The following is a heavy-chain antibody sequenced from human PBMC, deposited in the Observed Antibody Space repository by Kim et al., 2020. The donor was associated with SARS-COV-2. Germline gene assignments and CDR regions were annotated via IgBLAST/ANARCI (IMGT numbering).Heavy chain of an antibody. J-gene: IGHJ4*02. CDR2: IHPSDSDT. CDR3: ARPRSLGYCSGGSCYSGIDYLEY. D-gene: IGHD2-15*01. CDR1: GYSFTNYW. Sequence: GESLQISCQGSGYSFTNYWIGWVRQMPGKGLEWMGIIHPSDSDTRYSRSFQGQVTISADKSTRTAYLQWSSLKASDTAMYYCARPRSLGYCSGGSCYSGIDYLEYWGQGTLVTVSS. V-gene: IGHV5-51*01.